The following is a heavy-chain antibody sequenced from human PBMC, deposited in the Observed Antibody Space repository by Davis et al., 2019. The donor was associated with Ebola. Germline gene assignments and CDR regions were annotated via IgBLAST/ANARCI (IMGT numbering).Heavy chain of an antibody. V-gene: IGHV3-21*01. CDR1: GFTFSSYS. J-gene: IGHJ4*02. Sequence: PGGSLRPSCAASGFTFSSYSMNCVRQAPGKGLEWVSSISSSSSYIYYADSVKGRFTISRDNAKNSLYLQMNSLRAEDTAVYYCAKDILASSWYNYFDYCGQETLVTVS. CDR3: AKDILASSWYNYFDY. CDR2: ISSSSSYI. D-gene: IGHD6-13*01.